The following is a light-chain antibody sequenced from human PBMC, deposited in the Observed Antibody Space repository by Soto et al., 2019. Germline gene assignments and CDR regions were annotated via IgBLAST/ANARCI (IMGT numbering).Light chain of an antibody. CDR2: EVN. V-gene: IGLV2-8*01. J-gene: IGLJ1*01. CDR1: SSDVGAYNY. CDR3: SSYAGSNNFV. Sequence: QSALTQPPSASGSPGQSVTISCTGTSSDVGAYNYVSWHQQHPGKAPKVMIYEVNKRPSGVPDRFSGSKSGNTASLTVSGLQAEDEADYYCSSYAGSNNFVFGIGTKLTVL.